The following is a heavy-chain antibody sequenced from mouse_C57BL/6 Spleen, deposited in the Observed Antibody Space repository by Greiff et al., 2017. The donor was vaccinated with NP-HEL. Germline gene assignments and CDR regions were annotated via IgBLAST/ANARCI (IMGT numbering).Heavy chain of an antibody. CDR3: ARETGGDYYFDH. CDR2: INYDGSST. Sequence: EVKLMESEGGLVQPGSSMKLSCTASGFTFSDYYMAWVRQVPEKGLEWVANINYDGSSTYYLDSLKSRFIISRDNAKNILYLQMSSLKSEDTATYYGARETGGDYYFDHWGQGTTLTVSS. V-gene: IGHV5-16*01. J-gene: IGHJ2*01. CDR1: GFTFSDYY. D-gene: IGHD4-1*01.